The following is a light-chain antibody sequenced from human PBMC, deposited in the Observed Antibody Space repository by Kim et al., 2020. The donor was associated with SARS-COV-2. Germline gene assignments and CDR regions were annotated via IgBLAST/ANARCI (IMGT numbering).Light chain of an antibody. CDR3: CSYAGSQTYV. J-gene: IGLJ1*01. V-gene: IGLV2-11*01. Sequence: GQAVATACPATSSDVSGFKYVSWYQHYPGRAAKVIIYDVNKRPTGVPDRCSGAKSGNTASLTISGLQAEDEAEYYCCSYAGSQTYVFGAGTKVTVL. CDR2: DVN. CDR1: SSDVSGFKY.